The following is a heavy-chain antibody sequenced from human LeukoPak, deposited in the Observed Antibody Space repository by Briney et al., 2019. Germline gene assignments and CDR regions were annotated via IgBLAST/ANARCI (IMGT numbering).Heavy chain of an antibody. V-gene: IGHV4-39*01. CDR1: GGFITSGNYY. CDR2: IYYSGRT. Sequence: SETLSLTCTVSGGFITSGNYYWGWIRQPPGKGLEWIGSIYYSGRTYYNPSLKSRVTMSVDTSNNQFSLKLSSVTAADTAVYYCARPDQRGYTYGYSAFDIWGQGTMVTFSS. J-gene: IGHJ3*02. CDR3: ARPDQRGYTYGYSAFDI. D-gene: IGHD5-18*01.